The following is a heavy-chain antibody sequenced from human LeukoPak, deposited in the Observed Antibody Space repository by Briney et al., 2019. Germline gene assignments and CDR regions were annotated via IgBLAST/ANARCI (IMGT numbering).Heavy chain of an antibody. CDR3: AKGAGGFSYYNWFDP. CDR1: GGSISSSPYY. CDR2: IYYSGST. J-gene: IGHJ5*02. Sequence: WETLSLTCTVSGGSISSSPYYWVWIRQPPGKGLEWVGSIYYSGSTHYTQSVESRLTISVDTSKNQFSLKLASVTAADTAIYYCAKGAGGFSYYNWFDPWGQGNLVTVSS. D-gene: IGHD5-18*01. V-gene: IGHV4-39*07.